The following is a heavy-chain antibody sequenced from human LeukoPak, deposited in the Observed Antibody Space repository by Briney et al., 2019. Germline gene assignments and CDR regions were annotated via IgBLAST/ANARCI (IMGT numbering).Heavy chain of an antibody. J-gene: IGHJ4*02. CDR2: ISNDGSNK. D-gene: IGHD2-15*01. V-gene: IGHV3-30*18. Sequence: PGRSLRLSCAASGFTFSSYGMHWVRQAPGKGLEWVAVISNDGSNKYYADSVKGRFTISRDNSKNTLYLQMNSLRAEDTAVYYCANSGGPCSGGSCYRSDYWGQGTLVTVSS. CDR1: GFTFSSYG. CDR3: ANSGGPCSGGSCYRSDY.